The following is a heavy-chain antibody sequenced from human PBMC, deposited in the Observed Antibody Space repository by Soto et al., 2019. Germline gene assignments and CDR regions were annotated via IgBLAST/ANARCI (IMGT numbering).Heavy chain of an antibody. CDR1: GYTFTSYY. CDR3: ARFPGASQYGGRRYYFDY. CDR2: INPSGGST. Sequence: ASVKVSCKASGYTFTSYYMHWVRQAPGQGLEWMGIINPSGGSTSYAQKFQGRVTMTRDTSTSTVYMELSSLRSEDTAVYYCARFPGASQYGGRRYYFDYWGQGTLVTVSS. V-gene: IGHV1-46*01. J-gene: IGHJ4*02. D-gene: IGHD2-15*01.